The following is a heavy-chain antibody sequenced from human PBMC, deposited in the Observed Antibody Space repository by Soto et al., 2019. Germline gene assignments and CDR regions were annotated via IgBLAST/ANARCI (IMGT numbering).Heavy chain of an antibody. D-gene: IGHD3-3*01. CDR3: ARDGKTEYYDFWSGYPPMDV. J-gene: IGHJ6*03. CDR1: GFTFSDYY. V-gene: IGHV3-11*01. Sequence: GGSLRLSCAASGFTFSDYYMSWIRQAPGKGLEWVSYISSSGSTIYYADSVKGRFTISRDNAKNSLYLQMNSLRAEDTAVYYCARDGKTEYYDFWSGYPPMDVWGKGTTVTVSS. CDR2: ISSSGSTI.